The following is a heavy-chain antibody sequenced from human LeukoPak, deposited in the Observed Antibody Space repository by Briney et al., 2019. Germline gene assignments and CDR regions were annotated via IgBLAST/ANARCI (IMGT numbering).Heavy chain of an antibody. V-gene: IGHV4-34*01. CDR2: INHSGST. D-gene: IGHD3-10*01. CDR3: ARHLTYGSGSYYTYYYYYYMDV. Sequence: SETLSLTCAVYGGPFTTYYWSWIRQPPGKGLEWIGEINHSGSTNYNPSLKSRVTISVDTSKNQFSLKLSSVTAADTAVYYCARHLTYGSGSYYTYYYYYYMDVWGKGTTVTISS. J-gene: IGHJ6*03. CDR1: GGPFTTYY.